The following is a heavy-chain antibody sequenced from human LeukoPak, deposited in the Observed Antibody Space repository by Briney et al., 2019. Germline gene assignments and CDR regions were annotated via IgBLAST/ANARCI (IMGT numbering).Heavy chain of an antibody. CDR3: VRGSGGNGYGYWGDN. J-gene: IGHJ4*02. Sequence: PGGSLRLSCAASGFTFSSYSMNWVRKAPGKGLEWVAVIWYHGNEIHYAHSVKGRFTISRDNFRNTLYLQMNSLRAEDSAVYYCVRGSGGNGYGYWGDNWGQGTLVTVSS. D-gene: IGHD5-12*01. CDR1: GFTFSSYS. V-gene: IGHV3-33*08. CDR2: IWYHGNEI.